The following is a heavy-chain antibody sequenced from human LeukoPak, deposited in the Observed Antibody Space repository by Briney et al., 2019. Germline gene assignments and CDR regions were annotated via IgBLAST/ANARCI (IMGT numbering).Heavy chain of an antibody. J-gene: IGHJ4*02. Sequence: GGSLRLSCAASGFTFCIHGMHWVRQAPGKGLEWVAIIWHDGSNEYYEDSVKGRFTISRDNSRNTVYLQMDSLRAEDTAVYYCARNNWNSRTQRWFYFDNWGEGTLVTVSS. CDR3: ARNNWNSRTQRWFYFDN. D-gene: IGHD1-1*01. CDR2: IWHDGSNE. V-gene: IGHV3-33*01. CDR1: GFTFCIHG.